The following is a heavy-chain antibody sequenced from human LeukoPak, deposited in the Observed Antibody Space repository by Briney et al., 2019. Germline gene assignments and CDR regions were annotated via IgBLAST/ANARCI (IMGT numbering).Heavy chain of an antibody. CDR3: ARLGYGSSLDY. Sequence: SETLSLTCTVSGGSISSYYWSRIRQPPGKGLEWIGYIYTSGSTNYNPSLKSRVTISVDTSKNQFSLKLSSVTAADTAVYYCARLGYGSSLDYWGQGTLVTVSS. D-gene: IGHD6-6*01. J-gene: IGHJ4*02. V-gene: IGHV4-4*09. CDR1: GGSISSYY. CDR2: IYTSGST.